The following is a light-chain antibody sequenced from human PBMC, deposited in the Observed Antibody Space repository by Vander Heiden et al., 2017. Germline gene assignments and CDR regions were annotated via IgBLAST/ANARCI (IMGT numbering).Light chain of an antibody. V-gene: IGLV1-40*01. CDR1: SSNSGAGYD. CDR2: GNS. CDR3: QSYDSSLSGVV. Sequence: QSVLTQPPSVSGAPGQRVPLSCTGSSSNSGAGYDVHWYQQLPGTAPKLLIYGNSNRPSGVPDRFSGSKSGTSASLAITGLQAEDEADYYCQSYDSSLSGVVFGGGTKLTVL. J-gene: IGLJ2*01.